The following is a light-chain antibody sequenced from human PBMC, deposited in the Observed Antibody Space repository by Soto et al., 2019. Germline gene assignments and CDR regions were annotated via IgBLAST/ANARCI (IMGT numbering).Light chain of an antibody. Sequence: EIVLTQSPGTLSLSPGERATLSCRASQSVSNNYLAWYQQKPGQAPRLLIYGASNRATGIPDRFSGSGSGTDFTLTISRLEPEDFAVYYCQQRSITWTFGQGTKVDIK. V-gene: IGKV3D-20*02. CDR1: QSVSNNY. J-gene: IGKJ1*01. CDR2: GAS. CDR3: QQRSITWT.